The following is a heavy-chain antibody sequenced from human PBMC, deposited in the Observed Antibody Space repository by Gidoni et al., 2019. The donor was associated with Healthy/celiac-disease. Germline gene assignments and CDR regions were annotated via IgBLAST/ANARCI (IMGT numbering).Heavy chain of an antibody. CDR1: GFTFSSYA. J-gene: IGHJ5*02. CDR2: ISGSVGST. CDR3: ANQRSYFTDNWFDP. Sequence: EVQLLESGGGLVQPGGSLRLSCAASGFTFSSYAMSWVRQAPGKGLEWVSAISGSVGSTYYADSVKGRFTISRDNSKNTLYLQMNSLRAEDTAVYYCANQRSYFTDNWFDPWGQGTLVTVSS. V-gene: IGHV3-23*01. D-gene: IGHD1-26*01.